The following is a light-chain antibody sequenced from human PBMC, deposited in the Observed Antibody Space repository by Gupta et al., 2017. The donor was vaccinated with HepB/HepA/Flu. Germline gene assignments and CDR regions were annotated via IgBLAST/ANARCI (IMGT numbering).Light chain of an antibody. CDR2: WAY. V-gene: IGKV4-1*01. J-gene: IGKJ2*01. CDR3: QRYQWPMFA. Sequence: ILLTQSPDPLAVSLGERATINCPSSHTLLTESDNYIACHQKQAEQPPQLLHDWAYIRKSGVPGRCRGRGSGTDFALTSNSVQPEDVAVYFWQRYQWPMFAFGDGTKVEIK. CDR1: HTLLTESDNY.